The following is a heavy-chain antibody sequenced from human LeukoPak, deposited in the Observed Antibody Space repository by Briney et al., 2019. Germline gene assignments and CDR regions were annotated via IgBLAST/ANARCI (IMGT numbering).Heavy chain of an antibody. CDR1: GGSFSGYY. V-gene: IGHV4-59*08. CDR2: IYYSGST. Sequence: PSETLSLTCAVYGGSFSGYYWSWIRQPPGKGLEWIGYIYYSGSTNYNPSLKSRVTISVDTSKNQFSLKLSSVTAADTAVYYCARLQRWSYNWFDPWSQGTLVTVSS. J-gene: IGHJ5*02. CDR3: ARLQRWSYNWFDP. D-gene: IGHD4-23*01.